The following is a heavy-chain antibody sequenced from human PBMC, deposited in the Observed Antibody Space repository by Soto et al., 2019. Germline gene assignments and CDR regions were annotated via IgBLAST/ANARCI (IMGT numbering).Heavy chain of an antibody. CDR3: AKVAGVATGGTVGGLDP. CDR1: GFSFSSYA. J-gene: IGHJ5*02. D-gene: IGHD6-13*01. CDR2: ISYDGSHK. Sequence: GGSLRLSCQTPGFSFSSYAMHGVRQAPGKGLQWVGVISYDGSHKFYGGSVKGRFTISRDNSKNTLYLQMPSLTTEDTGIYYCAKVAGVATGGTVGGLDPWGQGTLVTVSS. V-gene: IGHV3-30*18.